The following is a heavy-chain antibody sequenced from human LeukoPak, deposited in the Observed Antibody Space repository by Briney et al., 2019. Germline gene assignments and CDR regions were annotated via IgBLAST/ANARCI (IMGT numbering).Heavy chain of an antibody. J-gene: IGHJ4*02. D-gene: IGHD2-15*01. CDR3: ASATGGWWGFGY. CDR1: GGTFSSYA. Sequence: SVKVSCKASGGTFSSYAISWVRQAPGQGLEWMGGIIPIFGTANYAQKFQGRVTIAADESTSTAYMELSSLRSEDTAVYYCASATGGWWGFGYWGQGTLVTVSS. V-gene: IGHV1-69*13. CDR2: IIPIFGTA.